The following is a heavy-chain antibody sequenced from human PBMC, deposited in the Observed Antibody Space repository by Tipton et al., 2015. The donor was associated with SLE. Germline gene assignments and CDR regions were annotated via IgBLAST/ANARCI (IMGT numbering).Heavy chain of an antibody. CDR3: ARDRRDCSGGSCYSAHYYGMDV. V-gene: IGHV1-46*01. D-gene: IGHD2-15*01. CDR2: INPSGGST. CDR1: GYTFTSYY. J-gene: IGHJ6*02. Sequence: QLVQSGAEVKKPGASVKVSCKASGYTFTSYYMHWVRQAPGQGLEWMGIINPSGGSTSYAQKFQGRVTMTRDTSTSTVYMELSSLRSEDTAVYYCARDRRDCSGGSCYSAHYYGMDVWGQGTTVTVSS.